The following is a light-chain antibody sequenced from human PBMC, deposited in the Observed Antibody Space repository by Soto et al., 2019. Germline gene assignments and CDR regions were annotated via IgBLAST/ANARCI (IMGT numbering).Light chain of an antibody. Sequence: DIQMTQSPSSLSASVGARVTITCRSSQSISKYIHWYQQKPGKAPNLLINAASGLQSGVPSRFSGGGSGTDFTLTISNLQPEEFATYYCQQTYSTPFTFGPGTKVDIK. CDR3: QQTYSTPFT. J-gene: IGKJ3*01. CDR1: QSISKY. V-gene: IGKV1-39*01. CDR2: AAS.